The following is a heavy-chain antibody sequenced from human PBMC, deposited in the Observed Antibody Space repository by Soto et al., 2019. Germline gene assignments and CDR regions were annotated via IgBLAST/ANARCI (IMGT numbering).Heavy chain of an antibody. CDR1: GNTFPSYA. D-gene: IGHD3-10*01. V-gene: IGHV1-3*01. J-gene: IGHJ6*02. CDR3: ARGPYYYGSGSYSNYYYYYGMDV. Sequence: ASVKVSSQPSGNTFPSYAIHWVRPSPGQRLEWMGWINAGDGNTKYSQKFQGRVTITRDTSASTAYMELSSLRSEDTAVYYCARGPYYYGSGSYSNYYYYYGMDVWGQGTTVTVSS. CDR2: INAGDGNT.